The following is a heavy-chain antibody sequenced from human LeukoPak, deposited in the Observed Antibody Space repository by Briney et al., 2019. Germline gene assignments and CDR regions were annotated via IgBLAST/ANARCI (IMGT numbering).Heavy chain of an antibody. CDR3: ARGAFTYCSSTSCKNWFDP. Sequence: GASVKVSCKASGYTFTSYDINWARQATGQGLEWMGWMNPNSGNTGYAQKFQGRVTMTRNTSISTAYMELSSLRSEDTAVYYCARGAFTYCSSTSCKNWFDPWGQGTLVTVSS. V-gene: IGHV1-8*01. CDR2: MNPNSGNT. CDR1: GYTFTSYD. J-gene: IGHJ5*02. D-gene: IGHD2-2*01.